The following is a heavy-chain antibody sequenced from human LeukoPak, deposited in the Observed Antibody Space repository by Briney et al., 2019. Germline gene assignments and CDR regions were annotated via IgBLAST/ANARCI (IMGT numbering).Heavy chain of an antibody. CDR2: IYYSGST. Sequence: SETLSLTCTVSGVSVSSGSYYWSWIRQPPGKGLEWIGYIYYSGSTNYNPSLKSRVTISVDTSKNQFSLKLSSVTAADTAVYYCARDGAARPFDYWGQGTLVTVSS. D-gene: IGHD6-6*01. CDR1: GVSVSSGSYY. J-gene: IGHJ4*02. V-gene: IGHV4-61*01. CDR3: ARDGAARPFDY.